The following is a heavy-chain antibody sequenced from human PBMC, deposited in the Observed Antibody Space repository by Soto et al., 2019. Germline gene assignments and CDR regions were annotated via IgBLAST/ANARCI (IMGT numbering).Heavy chain of an antibody. CDR1: GGFVNIDTHS. CDR3: ARFVRSCSATTCSTRADV. D-gene: IGHD2-2*01. Sequence: ETLSLTCTVSGGFVNIDTHSWSLILQTPGKRLEWIGFIYSGGSTKNPSLRSRVTMSVDTSKNQFSLKLRSVIVADTAVYHCARFVRSCSATTCSTRADVWGQGITVTVSS. V-gene: IGHV4-61*01. J-gene: IGHJ6*02. CDR2: IYSGGST.